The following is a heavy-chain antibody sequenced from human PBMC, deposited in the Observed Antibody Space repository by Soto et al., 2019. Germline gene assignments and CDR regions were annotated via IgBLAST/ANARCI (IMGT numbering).Heavy chain of an antibody. CDR2: IIPIFGTA. Sequence: QVQLVQSGAEVKKPGSSVKVSCKASGGTFSSYAISWVRQAPGQGLEWMGGIIPIFGTANYAQKFQGRVTITADESTSTAYMELSGLRSEDTAVYSCARELRYSGSYYAGWFGPWGQGTLVTVSS. CDR3: ARELRYSGSYYAGWFGP. J-gene: IGHJ5*02. D-gene: IGHD1-26*01. V-gene: IGHV1-69*12. CDR1: GGTFSSYA.